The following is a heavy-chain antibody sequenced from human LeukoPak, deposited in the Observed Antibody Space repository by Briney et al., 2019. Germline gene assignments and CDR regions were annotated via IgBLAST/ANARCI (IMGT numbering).Heavy chain of an antibody. CDR1: GYTFTGYY. V-gene: IGHV1-2*02. CDR2: INPSSGGT. J-gene: IGHJ4*02. CDR3: AREAPDYGDYVFDY. Sequence: GASVKVSCKASGYTFTGYYMHWVRQAPGQGLEWMGWINPSSGGTNYAQKFQGRVTMTRDTSISTAYMELSRLRSDDTAVYYCAREAPDYGDYVFDYWGQGTLVTVSS. D-gene: IGHD4-17*01.